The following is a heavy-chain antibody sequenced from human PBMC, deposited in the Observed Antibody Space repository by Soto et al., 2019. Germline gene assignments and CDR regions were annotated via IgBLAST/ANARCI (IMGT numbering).Heavy chain of an antibody. CDR1: GDPVSSGSFY. CDR3: ARKDYDSRLDF. CDR2: VYYTGNS. Sequence: ETLSLTCTVSGDPVSSGSFYWSWIRQPPGKGLEWIGYVYYTGNSNNNPSLKSRITISIDTSKNEFSLKLRSVTAADTAVYYCARKDYDSRLDFWGQGTLVTVSS. D-gene: IGHD3-22*01. V-gene: IGHV4-61*01. J-gene: IGHJ4*02.